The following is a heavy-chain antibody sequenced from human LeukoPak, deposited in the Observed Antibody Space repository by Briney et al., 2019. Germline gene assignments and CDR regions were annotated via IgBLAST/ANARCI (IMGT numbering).Heavy chain of an antibody. J-gene: IGHJ4*02. CDR2: IRYDGSNK. CDR3: ARRSVYCSSTSCYTIDY. D-gene: IGHD2-2*02. Sequence: PGGSLRLSCAASGFTFSSYGMHWVRQAPGKGLEWVAFIRYDGSNKYYADSVKGRFTISRDNSKNTLYLQMNSLRAEDTAVYYCARRSVYCSSTSCYTIDYWGQGTLVTVSS. V-gene: IGHV3-30*02. CDR1: GFTFSSYG.